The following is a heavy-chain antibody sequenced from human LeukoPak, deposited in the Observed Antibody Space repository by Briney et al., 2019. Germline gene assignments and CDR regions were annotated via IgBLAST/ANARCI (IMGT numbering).Heavy chain of an antibody. D-gene: IGHD2-2*02. J-gene: IGHJ1*01. CDR3: ANVVVPAAISSEYFQH. V-gene: IGHV3-30*02. CDR1: GFTFSSYG. CDR2: IRYDGSNK. Sequence: GGSLRLSCAASGFTFSSYGMHWVRQAPGKGLEWVAFIRYDGSNKYYADSVKGRFTISRDNSKNALYLQMNSLRAEDTAVYYCANVVVPAAISSEYFQHWGQGTLVTVSS.